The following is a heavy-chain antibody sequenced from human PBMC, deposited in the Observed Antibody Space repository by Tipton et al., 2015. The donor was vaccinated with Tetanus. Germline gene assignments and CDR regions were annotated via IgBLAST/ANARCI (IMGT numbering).Heavy chain of an antibody. CDR2: IWYDGSNK. V-gene: IGHV3-33*01. CDR3: ARVPLITIFGVVTPSYYFDY. J-gene: IGHJ4*02. D-gene: IGHD3-3*01. Sequence: SLRLSCAASGFTFSSYGMHWVRQAPGKGLEWVAVIWYDGSNKYYADSVKGRFTISRDNSKNTLYLQMNSLRAEDTAVYYCARVPLITIFGVVTPSYYFDYWGQGTLVTVSS. CDR1: GFTFSSYG.